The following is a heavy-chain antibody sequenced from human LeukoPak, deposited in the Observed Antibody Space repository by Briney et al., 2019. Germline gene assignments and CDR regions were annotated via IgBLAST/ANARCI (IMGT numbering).Heavy chain of an antibody. Sequence: GSLRLSCAASGFTFSSYEMNWVRQAPGKGLEWVSYISSSGSTIYYADSVKGRFTISRDNSKNMVYLQMNSLRAEDAATYYCAKMQGYFDYWGQGSLVTVSS. V-gene: IGHV3-48*03. CDR2: ISSSGSTI. CDR3: AKMQGYFDY. CDR1: GFTFSSYE. J-gene: IGHJ4*02.